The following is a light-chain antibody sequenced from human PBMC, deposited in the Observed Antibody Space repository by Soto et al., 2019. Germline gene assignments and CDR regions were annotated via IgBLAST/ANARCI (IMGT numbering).Light chain of an antibody. CDR1: QSISSW. CDR2: DAS. J-gene: IGKJ1*01. CDR3: QQYNKYPRT. V-gene: IGKV1-5*01. Sequence: DVRMTRSPSTLSASLGDRVTITCRASQSISSWLAWYQQKPGKAPKLLIYDASSLESGVPSRFSGSGSGTEFTLTISSLQPDDFATYYCQQYNKYPRTFGQGTKVDIK.